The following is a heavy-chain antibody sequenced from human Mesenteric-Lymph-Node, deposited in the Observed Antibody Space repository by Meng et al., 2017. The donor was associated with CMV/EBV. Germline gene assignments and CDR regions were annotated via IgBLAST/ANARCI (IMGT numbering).Heavy chain of an antibody. Sequence: GESLKISCAASGFTFSSYGMHWVRQAPGKGLEWVAFIRYDGSNKYYADSVKGRFTISRDNSKNTLYLQMNSLRAEDTAVYYCAKLILEWTYYYGMDVWGQGTTVTVSS. J-gene: IGHJ6*02. D-gene: IGHD3-3*01. CDR3: AKLILEWTYYYGMDV. V-gene: IGHV3-30*02. CDR2: IRYDGSNK. CDR1: GFTFSSYG.